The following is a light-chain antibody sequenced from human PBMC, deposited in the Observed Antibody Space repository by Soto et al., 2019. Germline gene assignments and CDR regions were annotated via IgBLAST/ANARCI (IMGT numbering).Light chain of an antibody. CDR3: LRYYRATLV. CDR1: TGAVTRGYY. J-gene: IGLJ3*02. V-gene: IGLV7-43*01. CDR2: STS. Sequence: QAVVTQEPSLTVSPGGTVTLTCASNTGAVTRGYYPNWFQQKPGQAPRPRIYSTSNKHAWTPARFSGSLLGGKAALTLAAAQPEEGAEYYCLRYYRATLVFGGGTKRTVL.